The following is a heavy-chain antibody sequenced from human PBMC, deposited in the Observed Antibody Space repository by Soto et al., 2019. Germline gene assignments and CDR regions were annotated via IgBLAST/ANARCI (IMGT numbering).Heavy chain of an antibody. CDR2: IWYDGSNK. V-gene: IGHV3-33*01. Sequence: QVQLVESGGGVVQPGRSLRLSCAASGFTFSSYGMHWVRQAPGKGLEWVAVIWYDGSNKYYADSVKGRFTISRDNSKNTLDLQMNSLRAEDTAVYYCARDQYCSGGSLCGMDVWGQGTTVTVSS. D-gene: IGHD2-15*01. CDR3: ARDQYCSGGSLCGMDV. CDR1: GFTFSSYG. J-gene: IGHJ6*02.